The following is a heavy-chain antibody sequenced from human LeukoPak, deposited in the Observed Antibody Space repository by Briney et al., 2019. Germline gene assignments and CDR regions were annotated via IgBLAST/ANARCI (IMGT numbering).Heavy chain of an antibody. CDR2: ISWNSVTI. CDR3: AEAVGYCTNGVCYKYFHH. Sequence: PDRSLRLSCAASGLNFDDSAMHWVRQVPGKGLEWVAGISWNSVTIAYADSVKGRFTISRDNGKNSLYLQMNSLRAEDTALYYCAEAVGYCTNGVCYKYFHHWGQGTLVTVSS. D-gene: IGHD2-8*01. CDR1: GLNFDDSA. J-gene: IGHJ1*01. V-gene: IGHV3-9*01.